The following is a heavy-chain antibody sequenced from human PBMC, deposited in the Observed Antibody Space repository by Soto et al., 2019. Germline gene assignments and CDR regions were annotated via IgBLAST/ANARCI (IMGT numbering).Heavy chain of an antibody. Sequence: QVQLRESGPGLVMPSQTLSLTCTVSGDSISSGNKYWSWIRQAPGKGLEWIGYIFSSGTTYYNPSLKSRLTMSLDTSQNQFSLRLASVTDAASAVYYCARVPSPFDYYYAMDVWGQGTTVTVAS. J-gene: IGHJ6*02. CDR2: IFSSGTT. V-gene: IGHV4-30-4*01. CDR3: ARVPSPFDYYYAMDV. D-gene: IGHD3-16*01. CDR1: GDSISSGNKY.